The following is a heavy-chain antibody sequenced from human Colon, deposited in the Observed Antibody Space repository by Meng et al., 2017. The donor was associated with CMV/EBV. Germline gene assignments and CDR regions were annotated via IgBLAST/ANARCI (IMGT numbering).Heavy chain of an antibody. Sequence: SCGVSGVTFGTYTMSWVRQAPGKGLEWVASINSYAYNIGYADSVKGRFTISRDNAKNSLYLQMNSLGAEDTAVYFCVREVRRSWFDPWGQGTLVTVSS. CDR3: VREVRRSWFDP. CDR1: GVTFGTYT. V-gene: IGHV3-21*01. CDR2: INSYAYNI. D-gene: IGHD3-10*01. J-gene: IGHJ5*02.